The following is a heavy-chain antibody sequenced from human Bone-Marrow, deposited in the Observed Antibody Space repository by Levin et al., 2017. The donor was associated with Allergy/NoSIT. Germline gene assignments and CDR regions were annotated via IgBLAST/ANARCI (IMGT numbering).Heavy chain of an antibody. CDR3: ARRHYSGSYDYFDY. CDR2: IDPNSGGT. D-gene: IGHD1-26*01. CDR1: GYTFTGYY. J-gene: IGHJ4*02. V-gene: IGHV1-2*02. Sequence: GASVKVSCKASGYTFTGYYINWMRQAPGQGLEWMGWIDPNSGGTNYAQTFQGRVTMTRDTSISTVYMELSRLISDDTAVYYCARRHYSGSYDYFDYWGQGTLVTVSS.